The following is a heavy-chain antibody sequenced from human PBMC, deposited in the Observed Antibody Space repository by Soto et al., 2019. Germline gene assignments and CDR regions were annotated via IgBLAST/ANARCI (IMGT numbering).Heavy chain of an antibody. V-gene: IGHV1-69*02. J-gene: IGHJ4*02. CDR3: ALNVETAKVRVY. Sequence: QVQLVQSGAEVKKPGSSVKVSCKASGGTFSSYTISWVRQAPGQGLEWMGMIIPILGIANYAQKFQGRVTITAHTSTRTAYMELSSLSSEDPAVYYCALNVETAKVRVYWGQGTLVTVSS. CDR2: IIPILGIA. D-gene: IGHD5-18*01. CDR1: GGTFSSYT.